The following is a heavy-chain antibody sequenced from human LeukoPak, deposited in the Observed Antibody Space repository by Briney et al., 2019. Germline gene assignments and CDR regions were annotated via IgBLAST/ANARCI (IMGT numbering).Heavy chain of an antibody. Sequence: GESLKISCKASGYTFNSHWIGWVRQMPGKGLEWMGIIYPADSDTRYSPSFQGQVTISADKSISTAYLQWSSLKASDTAMYYCARCTTGGIHWFDPWGQGTLVTVSS. CDR3: ARCTTGGIHWFDP. CDR2: IYPADSDT. J-gene: IGHJ5*02. V-gene: IGHV5-51*01. D-gene: IGHD4-23*01. CDR1: GYTFNSHW.